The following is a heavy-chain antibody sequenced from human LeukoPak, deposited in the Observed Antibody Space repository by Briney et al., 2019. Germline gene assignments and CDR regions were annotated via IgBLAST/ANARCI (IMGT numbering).Heavy chain of an antibody. CDR1: GGSISSYY. CDR2: IYTSGST. V-gene: IGHV4-4*07. D-gene: IGHD2-15*01. Sequence: SETLSLTCTVSGGSISSYYWSWIRQPAGKGLEWIGRIYTSGSTNYNPSLKSRVTISVDTSKNQFSLKLSSVTAADTAMYYCARKYCSGGDCYSNYWGQGTLVTVSS. CDR3: ARKYCSGGDCYSNY. J-gene: IGHJ4*02.